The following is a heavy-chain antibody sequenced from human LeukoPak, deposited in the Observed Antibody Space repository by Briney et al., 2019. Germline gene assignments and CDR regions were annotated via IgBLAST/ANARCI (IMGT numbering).Heavy chain of an antibody. V-gene: IGHV3-7*01. D-gene: IGHD4-11*01. CDR3: AGEPSQSRIDN. J-gene: IGHJ4*02. CDR2: IKPDGSEK. Sequence: GGSLRLSCAASGFTFSQYWMSWVRQAPGKGLEWVANIKPDGSEKHYVDSVKGRFSISRDNTKNSLFLQISSLRGEDSAVYYCAGEPSQSRIDNWGQGTRVIVSS. CDR1: GFTFSQYW.